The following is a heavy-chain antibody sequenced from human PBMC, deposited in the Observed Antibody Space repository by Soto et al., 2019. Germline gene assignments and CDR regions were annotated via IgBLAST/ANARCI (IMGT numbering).Heavy chain of an antibody. V-gene: IGHV4-59*01. J-gene: IGHJ6*02. D-gene: IGHD2-2*01. Sequence: SETLSLTCTVSGGSISSYYWSWIRQPPGKGLEWIGYIYYSGSTNYNPSLKSRVTISVDTSKNQFSLKLSSVTAADTAVYYCARDNYCSSTSCYRSPYYYYGMDVWGQGTTVTVS. CDR3: ARDNYCSSTSCYRSPYYYYGMDV. CDR2: IYYSGST. CDR1: GGSISSYY.